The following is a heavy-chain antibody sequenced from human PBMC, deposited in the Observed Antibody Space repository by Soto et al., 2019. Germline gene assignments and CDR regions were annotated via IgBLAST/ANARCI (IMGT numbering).Heavy chain of an antibody. CDR2: IYYSGNT. J-gene: IGHJ4*02. V-gene: IGHV4-30-4*01. D-gene: IGHD3-22*01. Sequence: SETLSLTCTVSGGSISSGDYYWSWIRQPPGKGLEWIGYIYYSGNTHYNPSLKSRVTISLETSKNQFSLRLSSVSAADTAVYFCARDLGYDSGAYYYRYFDYWGQGTLVTVYS. CDR3: ARDLGYDSGAYYYRYFDY. CDR1: GGSISSGDYY.